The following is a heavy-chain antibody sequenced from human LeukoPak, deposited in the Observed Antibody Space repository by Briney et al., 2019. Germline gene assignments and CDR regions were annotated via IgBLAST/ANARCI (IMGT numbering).Heavy chain of an antibody. Sequence: SETLSLTCTVSGGSISSSSYYWGWIRQPPGKGLEWIGSIYYSGSTYYNPSLKSRVTISVNTSTNQFSLKLSSVSAADTAVYYCATLLDPTGWFDPWGQGTLVTVSS. CDR1: GGSISSSSYY. V-gene: IGHV4-39*01. CDR3: ATLLDPTGWFDP. D-gene: IGHD3/OR15-3a*01. J-gene: IGHJ5*02. CDR2: IYYSGST.